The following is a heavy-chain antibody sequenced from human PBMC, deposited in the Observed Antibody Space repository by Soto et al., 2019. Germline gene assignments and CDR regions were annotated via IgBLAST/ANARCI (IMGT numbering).Heavy chain of an antibody. Sequence: SETLSLTCTVSGGSISSYYWSWIRQPPGKGLEWIGYIYYSGSTNYDPSLKSRVTISVDTSKNQFSLRLSSVTAADTAVYYCARRRQLGGTFFFDYWGQGTLVTVSS. CDR3: ARRRQLGGTFFFDY. D-gene: IGHD3-10*01. V-gene: IGHV4-59*01. J-gene: IGHJ4*02. CDR2: IYYSGST. CDR1: GGSISSYY.